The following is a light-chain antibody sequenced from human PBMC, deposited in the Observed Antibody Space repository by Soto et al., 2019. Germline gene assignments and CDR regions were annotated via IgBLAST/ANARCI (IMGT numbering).Light chain of an antibody. CDR3: QQYYGTPYT. CDR1: QNIVYNSNNKNY. Sequence: DIVMTQSPDSLAVSLGERATINCKSSQNIVYNSNNKNYLAWYQQKPGQAPKLLLNWSSTRESGVPDRFSGSGSGTDFTLTISSLQAEDVAVYYGQQYYGTPYTFGQGTKLEIK. J-gene: IGKJ2*01. V-gene: IGKV4-1*01. CDR2: WSS.